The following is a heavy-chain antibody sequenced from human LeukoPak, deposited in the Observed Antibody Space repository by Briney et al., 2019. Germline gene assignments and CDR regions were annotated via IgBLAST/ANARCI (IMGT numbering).Heavy chain of an antibody. V-gene: IGHV3-33*01. CDR2: IWYDGSNK. CDR1: GFTFSSYG. CDR3: ARSRQMTTVDY. J-gene: IGHJ4*02. D-gene: IGHD4-11*01. Sequence: QAGGSLRLSCAASGFTFSSYGMPWVRQAPGKGLEWVAVIWYDGSNKYYADSVKGRFTISRDNSKNTLYLQMNSLRAEDTAVYYCARSRQMTTVDYWGQGTLVTVSS.